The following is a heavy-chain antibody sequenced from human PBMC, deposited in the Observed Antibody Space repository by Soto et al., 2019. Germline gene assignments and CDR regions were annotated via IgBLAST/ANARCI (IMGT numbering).Heavy chain of an antibody. V-gene: IGHV4-34*01. CDR1: GGSISGFF. J-gene: IGHJ4*02. CDR3: VRYYGARVYFDY. Sequence: SETLSLTCAVYGGSISGFFWSWIRQPPGKGLEYIGEINHSGGTNYNPSLKSRVTISIDTSMNQFSLNLNSVTAADTAVYYCVRYYGARVYFDYWGQGSLVTVSS. D-gene: IGHD4-17*01. CDR2: INHSGGT.